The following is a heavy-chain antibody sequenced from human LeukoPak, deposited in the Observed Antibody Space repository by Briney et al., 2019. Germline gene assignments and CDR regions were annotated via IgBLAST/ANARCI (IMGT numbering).Heavy chain of an antibody. CDR1: GYSFTNYY. Sequence: ASVKVSCKASGYSFTNYYIYWVRQAPGQGLEWMGIINPSGGSTSYAQQFQGRVTMTRDTSTSTVYMELSSLRSEDTAVYYCARGPYVDIVATLDYWGQGTLVTVSS. CDR3: ARGPYVDIVATLDY. CDR2: INPSGGST. D-gene: IGHD5-12*01. V-gene: IGHV1-46*01. J-gene: IGHJ4*02.